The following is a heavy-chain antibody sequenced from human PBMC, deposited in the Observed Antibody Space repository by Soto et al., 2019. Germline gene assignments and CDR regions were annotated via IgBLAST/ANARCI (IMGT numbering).Heavy chain of an antibody. Sequence: SETLSLTCAVSGGSISSSNWWSWVRQPPGKGLEWIGEIYHSGSTNYNPSLKSRVTISVDKSKNQFSLKLSSVTAADTAVYYCASSWIQLWTNWFDPGGQGTLVTASS. CDR1: GGSISSSNW. D-gene: IGHD5-18*01. J-gene: IGHJ5*02. CDR2: IYHSGST. V-gene: IGHV4-4*02. CDR3: ASSWIQLWTNWFDP.